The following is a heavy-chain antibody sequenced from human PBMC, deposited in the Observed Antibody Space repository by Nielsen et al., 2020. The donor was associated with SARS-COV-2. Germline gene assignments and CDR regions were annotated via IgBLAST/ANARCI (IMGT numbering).Heavy chain of an antibody. D-gene: IGHD3-3*01. CDR1: GGSISSYY. J-gene: IGHJ6*03. V-gene: IGHV4-59*01. Sequence: SETLSLTCTVSGGSISSYYWNWIRQPPGKGLEWIGYIYYSGSTNYNPSLKSRVTISVDTSKNQFSLKLSSVTAADTAVYYCARSSLTYYDFWSGYYKDSGYMDVWGKGTTVTVSS. CDR3: ARSSLTYYDFWSGYYKDSGYMDV. CDR2: IYYSGST.